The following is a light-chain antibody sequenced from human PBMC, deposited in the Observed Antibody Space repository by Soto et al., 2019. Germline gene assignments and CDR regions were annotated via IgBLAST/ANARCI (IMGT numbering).Light chain of an antibody. CDR1: QSVSSN. V-gene: IGKV3-15*01. Sequence: EIVMTQSPATLSVSPGERDTLSCRASQSVSSNLAWYQQKPCQAPRLLIYGASTRATGIPARFSGSGSGTEFTLTISSLESEDFAVYYCQQYNNWPYTFGQGTKLEIK. CDR2: GAS. J-gene: IGKJ2*01. CDR3: QQYNNWPYT.